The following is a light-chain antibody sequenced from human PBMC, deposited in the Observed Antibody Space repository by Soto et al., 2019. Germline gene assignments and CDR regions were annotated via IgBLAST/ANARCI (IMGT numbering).Light chain of an antibody. CDR1: QGVSSTY. CDR3: QLYGNSRPMYT. Sequence: EIVLTQSPGTLSLSPGERATLSCRASQGVSSTYLAWYQQRLGQAPRLLIFGASSRATGIPDRFSGSGSGTDFTLSISRLEPEDFAVYYCQLYGNSRPMYTFGQGTKVDSK. V-gene: IGKV3-20*01. CDR2: GAS. J-gene: IGKJ2*01.